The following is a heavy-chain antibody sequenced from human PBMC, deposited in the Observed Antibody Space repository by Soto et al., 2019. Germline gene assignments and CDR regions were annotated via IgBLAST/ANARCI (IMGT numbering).Heavy chain of an antibody. CDR2: INGGNDNT. CDR3: ARVGYFDSHGFPRPYDY. J-gene: IGHJ4*02. D-gene: IGHD3-22*01. Sequence: ASVKVSCKASGYNFTTYAIYWVRQAPRQRLEWLGWINGGNDNTGYSQRFQGRLTITKKTSATTAFMELSNLRSEDTAVYYCARVGYFDSHGFPRPYDYWGQGSMVTFSS. CDR1: GYNFTTYA. V-gene: IGHV1-3*01.